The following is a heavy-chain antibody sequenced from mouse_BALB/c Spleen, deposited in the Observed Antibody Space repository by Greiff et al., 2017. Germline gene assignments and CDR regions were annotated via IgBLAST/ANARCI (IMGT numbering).Heavy chain of an antibody. CDR1: GFTFTDYY. V-gene: IGHV7-3*02. CDR3: ARAGDY. Sequence: EVQGVEPGGGLVQPGGSLRLSCATSGFTFTDYYMSWVRQPPGKALEWLGFIRNKANGYTTEYSASVKGRFTISRDNSQSILYLQMNTLRAEDSATYYCARAGDYWGQGTTLTVSS. J-gene: IGHJ2*01. CDR2: IRNKANGYTT.